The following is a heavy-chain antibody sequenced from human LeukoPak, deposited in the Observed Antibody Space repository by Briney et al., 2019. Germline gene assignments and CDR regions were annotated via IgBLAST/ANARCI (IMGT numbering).Heavy chain of an antibody. CDR3: ARDIGGYCDY. D-gene: IGHD4-23*01. Sequence: KAGGSLRLSCAASGFTFSNYWMSWVRQAPGKGLEWVSYISSSGNTIYYADSVRGRFTISRDNAKNSLFLQMNSLRAEDTAVYYCARDIGGYCDYWGQGTLVTVSS. V-gene: IGHV3-11*04. J-gene: IGHJ4*02. CDR1: GFTFSNYW. CDR2: ISSSGNTI.